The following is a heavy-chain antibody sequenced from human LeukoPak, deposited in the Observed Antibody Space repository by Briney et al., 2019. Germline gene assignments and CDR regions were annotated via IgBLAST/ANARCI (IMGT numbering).Heavy chain of an antibody. CDR2: ISYDGSNK. D-gene: IGHD6-19*01. Sequence: GRSLRLSCAASGFTFSSYAMHWVRQAPGKGLEWVAVISYDGSNKYYADSVKGRFTISRDNSKNTLYLQMNSLRAEDTAVYYCAKDGAWAVARNFDYWGQGTLVIVSS. V-gene: IGHV3-30-3*01. CDR3: AKDGAWAVARNFDY. CDR1: GFTFSSYA. J-gene: IGHJ4*02.